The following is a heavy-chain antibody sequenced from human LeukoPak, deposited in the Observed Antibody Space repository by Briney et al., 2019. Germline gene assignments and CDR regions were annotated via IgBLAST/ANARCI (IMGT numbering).Heavy chain of an antibody. CDR1: GGSISSGDYY. J-gene: IGHJ4*02. CDR2: IYYSGST. CDR3: AREEVARFDY. Sequence: NPSETLSLTCTVSGGSISSGDYYWSWIRQPPGKGLEWIGYIYYSGSTYYNPSLKSRATISVDTSKNQFSLKLSSVTAADTAVYYCAREEVARFDYWGQGTLVTVSS. D-gene: IGHD5-12*01. V-gene: IGHV4-30-4*01.